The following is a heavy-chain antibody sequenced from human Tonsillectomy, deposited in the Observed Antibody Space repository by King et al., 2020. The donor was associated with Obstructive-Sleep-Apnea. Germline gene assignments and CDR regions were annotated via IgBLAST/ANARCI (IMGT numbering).Heavy chain of an antibody. CDR3: ARVYYDFWSGYLGWFDP. CDR1: GGSISSSSYY. CDR2: IYYSGST. Sequence: QLQESGPGLVKPSETLSLTCTVSGGSISSSSYYWGWIRQPPGKGLEWIGSIYYSGSTFYNPSLKSRVTISLDTSKNQFSLKLSSVTAADTAVYYCARVYYDFWSGYLGWFDPWGQGTLVTVSS. J-gene: IGHJ5*02. V-gene: IGHV4-39*07. D-gene: IGHD3-3*01.